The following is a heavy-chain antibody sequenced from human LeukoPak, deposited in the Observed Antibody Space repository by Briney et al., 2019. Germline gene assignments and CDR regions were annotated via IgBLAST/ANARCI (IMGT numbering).Heavy chain of an antibody. D-gene: IGHD1-26*01. CDR1: EFTVSSNY. CDR2: IYGGGNT. CDR3: ARDQSTAGPTTADY. Sequence: PGGSLRLSCAASEFTVSSNYKSWARQAPGKGLEWVSVIYGGGNTYYADSVKGRFTISRDSSKNTLYLQMNSLRAEDTGVYYCARDQSTAGPTTADYWGQGTLVTVSS. V-gene: IGHV3-66*01. J-gene: IGHJ4*02.